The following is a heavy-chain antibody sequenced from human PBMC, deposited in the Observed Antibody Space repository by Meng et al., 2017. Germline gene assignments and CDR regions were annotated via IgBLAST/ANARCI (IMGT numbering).Heavy chain of an antibody. J-gene: IGHJ4*02. CDR2: TYYRSNWIY. CDR1: GDTVSSDSAA. Sequence: QLQQSGPGLMKPSQTLSLTCAISGDTVSSDSAAWNWIRQSPSRGLEWLGRTYYRSNWIYDYALSVRSRITINPDTSKNHFSLQLNSVTPEDTAVYYCASGWSMFQTWGQGTLVTVSS. V-gene: IGHV6-1*01. D-gene: IGHD3-10*02. CDR3: ASGWSMFQT.